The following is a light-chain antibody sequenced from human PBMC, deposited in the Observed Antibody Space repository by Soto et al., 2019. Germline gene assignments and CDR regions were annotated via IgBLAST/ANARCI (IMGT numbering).Light chain of an antibody. CDR3: QQYDTYSWT. V-gene: IGKV1-5*01. Sequence: DIPMTQSPSSLSASVGDRVTITCRASQRITSWLAWYQQKPGKAPKLLIYDASSLQSGVPSRFSGSGSGTEFTLTIDSLQPDDFATYYCQQYDTYSWTFGQGTKVEIK. J-gene: IGKJ1*01. CDR1: QRITSW. CDR2: DAS.